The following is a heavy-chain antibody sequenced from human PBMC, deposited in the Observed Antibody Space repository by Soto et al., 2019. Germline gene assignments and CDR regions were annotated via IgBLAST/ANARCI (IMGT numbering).Heavy chain of an antibody. V-gene: IGHV1-69*02. CDR3: GRANSGSNQGFDY. Sequence: QVQLVQSGTEVKKPGSSVKVSCKASGDAFNTYTISWGRQAPGQGLEWMGRIIPLLGMADYAQKFQGRVTITADTSTRTAYMDLISLRSEDTAVYYCGRANSGSNQGFDYWGQGTLVTVSS. D-gene: IGHD1-26*01. CDR2: IIPLLGMA. J-gene: IGHJ4*02. CDR1: GDAFNTYT.